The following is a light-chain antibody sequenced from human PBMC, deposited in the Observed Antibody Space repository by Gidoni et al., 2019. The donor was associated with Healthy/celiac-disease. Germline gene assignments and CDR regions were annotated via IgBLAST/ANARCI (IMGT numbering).Light chain of an antibody. CDR1: QSISSY. Sequence: DIQMTKSPSSLSASVGDRVTITCRASQSISSYLNWYQQKPGKAPKLLIYAASSLQSGVPSRFSGSGSGTDFTLTISSLQPEDFATYYCQQSYSTPRWTFXQXTKVXIK. V-gene: IGKV1-39*01. J-gene: IGKJ1*01. CDR3: QQSYSTPRWT. CDR2: AAS.